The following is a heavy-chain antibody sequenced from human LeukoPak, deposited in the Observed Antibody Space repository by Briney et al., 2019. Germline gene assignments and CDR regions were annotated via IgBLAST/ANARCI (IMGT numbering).Heavy chain of an antibody. CDR2: IIPIFGTA. J-gene: IGHJ6*03. V-gene: IGHV1-69*05. D-gene: IGHD5-18*01. CDR1: GGTFSSYA. CDR3: APQVDTAMVNYYYYYMDV. Sequence: GASVKVSCKASGGTFSSYAISWVRQAPGQGLEWMGGIIPIFGTANYAQKFQGRVTITTDESTSTAYMELSSLRSEDTAVYYCAPQVDTAMVNYYYYYMDVWGKGTTVTVSS.